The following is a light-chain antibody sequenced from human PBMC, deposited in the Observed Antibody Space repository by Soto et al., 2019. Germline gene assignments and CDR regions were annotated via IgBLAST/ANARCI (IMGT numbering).Light chain of an antibody. Sequence: EIVLTQSPATLSLSPGERATLSCRASQSVGRHLAWYQQKPGQAPRLLIYDASNRATGVPARFSGSGSGTDFTLSISSLEPEDFAVYYCQQRNNWPPATFGGGTKVEL. CDR1: QSVGRH. CDR3: QQRNNWPPAT. CDR2: DAS. J-gene: IGKJ4*01. V-gene: IGKV3-11*01.